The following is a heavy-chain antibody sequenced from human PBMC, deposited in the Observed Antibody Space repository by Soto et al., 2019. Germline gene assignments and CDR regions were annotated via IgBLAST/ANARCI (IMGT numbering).Heavy chain of an antibody. Sequence: SSETLSLTCAVYGGSFSGYYWSWIRQPPGKGLEWIGEINHSGSTNYNPSLKSRVTISVDTSKNQFSLKLSSVTAADTAVYYCARGFYCSSTSCYTDRYYYYGMDVWGQGTTVTVSS. V-gene: IGHV4-34*01. D-gene: IGHD2-2*02. CDR1: GGSFSGYY. CDR2: INHSGST. J-gene: IGHJ6*02. CDR3: ARGFYCSSTSCYTDRYYYYGMDV.